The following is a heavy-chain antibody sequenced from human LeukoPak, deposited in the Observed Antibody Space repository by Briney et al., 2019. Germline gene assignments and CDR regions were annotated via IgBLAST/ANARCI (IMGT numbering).Heavy chain of an antibody. Sequence: GGSLRLSCAASGFTFSSYWMHWVRQAPGKGLVWVSRINSDGSSTSYADSVKGRFTISRDNAKNTLYLQMNSLRAEDTAVYYCARSTDYTHYGMDVWGQGTTVTVSS. CDR3: ARSTDYTHYGMDV. CDR2: INSDGSST. D-gene: IGHD4-11*01. J-gene: IGHJ6*02. CDR1: GFTFSSYW. V-gene: IGHV3-74*01.